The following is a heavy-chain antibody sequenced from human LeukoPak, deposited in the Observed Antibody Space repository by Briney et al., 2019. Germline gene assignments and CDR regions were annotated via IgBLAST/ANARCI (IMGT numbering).Heavy chain of an antibody. CDR1: GGSISSSNW. CDR2: IYHSGST. J-gene: IGHJ5*02. CDR3: ARGGLIRPTVNWFDP. D-gene: IGHD3-22*01. V-gene: IGHV4-4*02. Sequence: SETLSLTCAVSGGSISSSNWWSWVRQPPGKGLEWIGEIYHSGSTNYNPSLKSRVTISVDKSKNQFSLKLSSVTAADTAVYYCARGGLIRPTVNWFDPWGQGTLVTVSS.